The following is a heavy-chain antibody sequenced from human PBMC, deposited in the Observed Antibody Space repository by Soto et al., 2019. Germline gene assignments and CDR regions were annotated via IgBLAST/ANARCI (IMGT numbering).Heavy chain of an antibody. CDR3: ARSPIAAAGTAILAFDY. V-gene: IGHV4-4*02. Sequence: PSETLSLTCTVSGGSISSGDYYWSWVRQPPGKGLEWIGEIYHSGSTNYNPSLKSRVTISVDKSKNQFSLKLSSVTAADTAVYYCARSPIAAAGTAILAFDYWGQGTLVTVSS. J-gene: IGHJ4*02. CDR1: GGSISSGDYY. D-gene: IGHD6-13*01. CDR2: IYHSGST.